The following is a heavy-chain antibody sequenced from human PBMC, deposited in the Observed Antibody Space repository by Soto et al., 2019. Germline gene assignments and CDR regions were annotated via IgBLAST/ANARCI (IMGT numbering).Heavy chain of an antibody. V-gene: IGHV1-69*13. CDR3: ARDQTTVTTGWFDP. CDR2: IIPIFGTA. D-gene: IGHD4-17*01. CDR1: GGTFSSYA. Sequence: SVKVSCKASGGTFSSYAISWVRQAPGQGLEWVGGIIPIFGTANYAQKFQGRVTITADESTSTAYMELSSLRSEDTAVYYCARDQTTVTTGWFDPWGQGTLVTVSS. J-gene: IGHJ5*02.